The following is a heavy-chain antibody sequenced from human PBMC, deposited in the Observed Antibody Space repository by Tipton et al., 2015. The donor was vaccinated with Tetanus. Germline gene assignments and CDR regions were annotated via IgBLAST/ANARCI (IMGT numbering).Heavy chain of an antibody. CDR2: VHYSGST. D-gene: IGHD6-19*01. CDR3: ARIGWLQQNKPAFDI. V-gene: IGHV4-59*01. J-gene: IGHJ3*02. CDR1: GGSISSYY. Sequence: TLSLTCTVSGGSISSYYWTWIRQPPGRGLEWIGYVHYSGSTNYSPSLRSRVTLSADTSKNQFSLKLSSVTAADTAVYYCARIGWLQQNKPAFDIWGQGTVVTVSS.